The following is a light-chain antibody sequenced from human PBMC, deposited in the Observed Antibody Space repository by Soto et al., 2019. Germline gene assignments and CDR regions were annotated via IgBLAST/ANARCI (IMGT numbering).Light chain of an antibody. CDR2: STD. J-gene: IGLJ3*02. V-gene: IGLV1-44*01. Sequence: QSVLTQPPSASGTPGQRVNISCSGSSSNIGSHPVDWYQHLPGMAPKLLIYSTDQRPSGITDRFSGSKSGTSASLAISGLQSEDEADYYCAAWDDSLKGWVFGGGTKLSVL. CDR1: SSNIGSHP. CDR3: AAWDDSLKGWV.